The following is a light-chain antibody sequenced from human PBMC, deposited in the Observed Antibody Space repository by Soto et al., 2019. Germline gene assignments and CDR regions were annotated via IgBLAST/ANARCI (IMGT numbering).Light chain of an antibody. CDR1: QSVRSN. CDR3: QQYNSWPLT. Sequence: IVMTQSPATLSVSPGDRVTLSCRASQSVRSNSAWYQQKPGQAPRLLIYGASTRATGIPARFSGSGYGTEFTLTISSLQSEDFAVYYCQQYNSWPLTFGGGTKVDI. V-gene: IGKV3-15*01. CDR2: GAS. J-gene: IGKJ4*01.